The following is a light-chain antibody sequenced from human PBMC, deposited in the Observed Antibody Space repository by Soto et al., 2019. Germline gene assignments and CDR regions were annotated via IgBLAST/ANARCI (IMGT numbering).Light chain of an antibody. V-gene: IGKV1-12*01. CDR3: QQANSFPTT. J-gene: IGKJ1*01. Sequence: DIQMTQSPSSVSASVGDRVTITCRASQSISGWLAWYQQKPGKAPKLLIYAASNLQSGVPSRFSGSGSGPDFTLTISSLQPEDFATYYCQQANSFPTTFGQGTKVEIK. CDR2: AAS. CDR1: QSISGW.